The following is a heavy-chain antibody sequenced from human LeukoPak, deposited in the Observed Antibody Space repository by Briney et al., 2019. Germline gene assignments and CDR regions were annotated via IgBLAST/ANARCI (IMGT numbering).Heavy chain of an antibody. CDR3: ARAIAVAGTKGRDNWFDP. D-gene: IGHD6-19*01. CDR2: IYYGGTT. Sequence: SETLSLTCNVSGDSITNNDYYWGWIRQPPGKRLEWIGYIYYGGTTNYNPSLKSRVTISVDTSKNQFSPKLSSVTAADTAVYYCARAIAVAGTKGRDNWFDPWGQGTLVTVSS. J-gene: IGHJ5*02. V-gene: IGHV4-61*08. CDR1: GDSITNNDYY.